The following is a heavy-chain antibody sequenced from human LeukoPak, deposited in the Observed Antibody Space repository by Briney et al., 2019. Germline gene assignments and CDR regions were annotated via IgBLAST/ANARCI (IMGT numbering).Heavy chain of an antibody. D-gene: IGHD2-2*01. CDR3: ARWARVVPAAKCWFDP. V-gene: IGHV1-2*02. Sequence: ASVKVSCKASGYTFTGYYMHWVRQAPGQGLEWMGWINPNGGGTNYAQKFQGRVTMTRDTSISTAYMELSRLRSDDTAVYYCARWARVVPAAKCWFDPWGQGTLVTVSS. CDR1: GYTFTGYY. CDR2: INPNGGGT. J-gene: IGHJ5*02.